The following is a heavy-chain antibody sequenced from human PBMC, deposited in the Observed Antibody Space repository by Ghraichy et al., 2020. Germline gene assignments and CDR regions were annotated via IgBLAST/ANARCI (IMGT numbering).Heavy chain of an antibody. CDR3: ASGYYYDSSGYPTASAMGAFDI. CDR2: IIPIFGTA. J-gene: IGHJ3*02. V-gene: IGHV1-69*13. CDR1: GGTFSSYA. Sequence: SVKVSCKASGGTFSSYAISWVRQAPGQGLEWMGGIIPIFGTANYAQKFQGRVTITADESTSTAYMELSSLRSEDTAVYYCASGYYYDSSGYPTASAMGAFDIWGQGTMVTVSS. D-gene: IGHD3-22*01.